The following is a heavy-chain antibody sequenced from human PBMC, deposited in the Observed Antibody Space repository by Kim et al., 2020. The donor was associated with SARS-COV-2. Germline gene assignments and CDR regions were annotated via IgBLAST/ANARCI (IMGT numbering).Heavy chain of an antibody. J-gene: IGHJ6*02. CDR3: AGGRAGVVPSPILGIGPISDYYGMDV. CDR2: VNHSGIT. CDR1: VGSLSGYH. Sequence: SETLSLTCAVYVGSLSGYHWTWLRQPPGKGLEWIGKVNHSGITNYTPSLRSRVAISIDTSNNQFSLKLNSVPAADTSVYFCAGGRAGVVPSPILGIGPISDYYGMDVWGQGTSVTVSS. V-gene: IGHV4-34*01. D-gene: IGHD7-27*01.